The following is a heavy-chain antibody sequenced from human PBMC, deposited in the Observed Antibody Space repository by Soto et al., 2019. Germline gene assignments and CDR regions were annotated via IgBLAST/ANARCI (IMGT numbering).Heavy chain of an antibody. Sequence: PSETLSLTCAVSCGSISTMDWWTWVRQPPGKGLQWIGEIYHTGSTNYNPSLQSRVTISIDESRTSFSLNLDSVTADDTAVYYCAARRDGGTVWGQGTLVTVSS. CDR1: CGSISTMDW. CDR2: IYHTGST. D-gene: IGHD3-10*01. V-gene: IGHV4-4*02. J-gene: IGHJ4*02. CDR3: AARRDGGTV.